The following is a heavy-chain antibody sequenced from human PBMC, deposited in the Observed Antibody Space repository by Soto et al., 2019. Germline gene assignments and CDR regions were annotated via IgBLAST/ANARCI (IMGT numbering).Heavy chain of an antibody. Sequence: PSETLSLTCTGSSGSISTYYWSWIRQPAGKRLEWIGRIYTSGSTNYNPSRKSRVTMSVATSKNQFSLKLSSATAADTAVYYCARDSGYRHGNYHYYGTDVWGQGTTVTVS. J-gene: IGHJ6*02. V-gene: IGHV4-4*07. CDR1: SGSISTYY. CDR2: IYTSGST. CDR3: ARDSGYRHGNYHYYGTDV. D-gene: IGHD5-18*01.